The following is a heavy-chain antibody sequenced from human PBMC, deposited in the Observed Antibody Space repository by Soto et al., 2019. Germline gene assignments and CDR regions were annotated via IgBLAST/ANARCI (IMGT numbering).Heavy chain of an antibody. CDR3: AKDWRAEYYYDSSGYPD. CDR2: ISGSGGST. D-gene: IGHD3-22*01. Sequence: GGSLRLSCAASGFTFSSYAMSWVRQAPGKGLEWVSAISGSGGSTYYADSVKGRFTISRDNSKNTLYLQMNSLRAEDTAVYYCAKDWRAEYYYDSSGYPDWGQGTLVTVSS. J-gene: IGHJ4*02. V-gene: IGHV3-23*01. CDR1: GFTFSSYA.